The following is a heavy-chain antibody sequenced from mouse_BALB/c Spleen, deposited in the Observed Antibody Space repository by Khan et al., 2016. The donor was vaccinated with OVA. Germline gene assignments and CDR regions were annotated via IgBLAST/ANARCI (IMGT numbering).Heavy chain of an antibody. V-gene: IGHV2-2*02. CDR2: IWSGGST. Sequence: QVQLKQSGPGLVQPSQSLSITCPVSGFSLTNYGVHWVRQSPGKGLEWLGVIWSGGSTDYNAAFISRLSISKDTSKSKVFFKMNSLQPNDSTIDYCARNYDYGEGLAYWGQGTLVTVSA. J-gene: IGHJ3*01. D-gene: IGHD2-4*01. CDR3: ARNYDYGEGLAY. CDR1: GFSLTNYG.